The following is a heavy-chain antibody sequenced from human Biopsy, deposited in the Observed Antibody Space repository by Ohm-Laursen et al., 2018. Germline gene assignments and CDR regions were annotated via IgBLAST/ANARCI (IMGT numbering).Heavy chain of an antibody. V-gene: IGHV4-59*08. J-gene: IGHJ2*01. CDR1: GGSTSSYY. CDR3: ARHAPSYSGSYWRYFDL. D-gene: IGHD1-26*01. Sequence: SETLSLTCTVSGGSTSSYYWSWIRQPPGKGLEWIGYIYYTGSTNYNPSLKSRVTISVDTSMNHLSLRLTPVTAADTAVYYCARHAPSYSGSYWRYFDLWGRGTLVTVSS. CDR2: IYYTGST.